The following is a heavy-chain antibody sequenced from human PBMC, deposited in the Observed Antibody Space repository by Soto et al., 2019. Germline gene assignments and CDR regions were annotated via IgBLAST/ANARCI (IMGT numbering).Heavy chain of an antibody. V-gene: IGHV3-48*02. J-gene: IGHJ6*02. CDR2: ISSSGTTI. CDR1: GFTFSNYN. Sequence: EVQLLESGGGLVQPGGSLRLSCAASGFTFSNYNMNWVRQAPGKGLEWVSYISSSGTTIYNADSVKGRFTISRDNVKNSMYLQVNSLKDEDTAVYFCARDGATSLTTYFYGMDVWGQGTTVTVSS. CDR3: ARDGATSLTTYFYGMDV. D-gene: IGHD1-1*01.